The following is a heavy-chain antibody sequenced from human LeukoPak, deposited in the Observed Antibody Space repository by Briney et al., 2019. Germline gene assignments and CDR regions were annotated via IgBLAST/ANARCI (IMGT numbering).Heavy chain of an antibody. J-gene: IGHJ4*02. V-gene: IGHV4-34*01. CDR1: GGSFSGYY. Sequence: SETLSLTCAVYGGSFSGYYWSWIRQPPGKGLEWIGEINHSGSTNYNPSLKSRVTISVDTSKNQFSLKLSSVTAADTAVYYCARANYGDTPYYFDYWGQGTLVTVSS. CDR3: ARANYGDTPYYFDY. D-gene: IGHD4-17*01. CDR2: INHSGST.